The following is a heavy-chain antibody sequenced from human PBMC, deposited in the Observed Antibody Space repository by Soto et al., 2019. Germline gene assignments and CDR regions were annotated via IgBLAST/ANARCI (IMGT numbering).Heavy chain of an antibody. CDR1: GGSINSYY. J-gene: IGHJ4*02. CDR2: IYYSGST. CDR3: ARVRHDSSGYYFDY. D-gene: IGHD3-22*01. V-gene: IGHV4-59*01. Sequence: SETLSLTCTVSGGSINSYYWNWIRQPPGKGLEWIGYIYYSGSTNYNPSLKSRVTTSVDTSKNQSSLNLSSVTAADTAVYYCARVRHDSSGYYFDYWGQGTLVTVSS.